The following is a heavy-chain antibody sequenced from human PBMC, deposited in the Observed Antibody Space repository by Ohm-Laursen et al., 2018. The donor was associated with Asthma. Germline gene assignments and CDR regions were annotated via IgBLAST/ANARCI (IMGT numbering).Heavy chain of an antibody. Sequence: SLRLSCAASGFTFSSYGMHWVRQAPGKGLEWVAVISYDGSNKYYADSVKGRFTISRDNSKNSLYLQMNSLRAEDTAVYYCARDDGFDYWGQGTLVTVSS. D-gene: IGHD2-8*01. CDR3: ARDDGFDY. CDR2: ISYDGSNK. CDR1: GFTFSSYG. V-gene: IGHV3-30*03. J-gene: IGHJ4*02.